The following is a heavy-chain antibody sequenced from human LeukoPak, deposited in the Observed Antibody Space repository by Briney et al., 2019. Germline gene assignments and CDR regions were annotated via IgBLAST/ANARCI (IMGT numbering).Heavy chain of an antibody. CDR3: ASRDHSSGYYYENY. V-gene: IGHV4-39*07. D-gene: IGHD3-22*01. Sequence: SETLSLTCTVSGGSISSSSYYWGWIRQPPGKGLEWIGSIYYSGSTYYNPSLKSRVTISVDTSKNQFSLKLSSVTAADTAVYYCASRDHSSGYYYENYWGQGTLVTVSS. CDR1: GGSISSSSYY. CDR2: IYYSGST. J-gene: IGHJ4*02.